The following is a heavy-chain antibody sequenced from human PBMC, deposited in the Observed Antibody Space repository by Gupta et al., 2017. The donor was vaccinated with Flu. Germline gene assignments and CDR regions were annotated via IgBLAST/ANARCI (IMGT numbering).Heavy chain of an antibody. D-gene: IGHD1-26*01. Sequence: QVQLVQSGAEVRKPGASVKVSCKASGYTFSGYHLHWVRQAPGQGLEWLGSINPYTGGTLSSQKFQGRVTMTRDTSITTGYMDLGDLKSDDTAVYDCARGEGHEIRDGFDSWGQGTLGTGAS. J-gene: IGHJ5*02. CDR3: ARGEGHEIRDGFDS. CDR2: INPYTGGT. CDR1: GYTFSGYH. V-gene: IGHV1-2*02.